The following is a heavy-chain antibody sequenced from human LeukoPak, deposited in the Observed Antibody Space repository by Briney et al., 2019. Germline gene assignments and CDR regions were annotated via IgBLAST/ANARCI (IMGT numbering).Heavy chain of an antibody. D-gene: IGHD2/OR15-2a*01. CDR1: GYSISSGYY. CDR2: IYHSGST. CDR3: ARILARQFTSFSDSSPYTYYYMDV. J-gene: IGHJ6*03. V-gene: IGHV4-38-2*02. Sequence: SETLSLTCTVSGYSISSGYYWGWIRQPPGKGLEWIGSIYHSGSTYYNPSLKSRGTISVDTSQNQFSLRLSSLTAADTAVYYCARILARQFTSFSDSSPYTYYYMDVWGKGTTVTVSS.